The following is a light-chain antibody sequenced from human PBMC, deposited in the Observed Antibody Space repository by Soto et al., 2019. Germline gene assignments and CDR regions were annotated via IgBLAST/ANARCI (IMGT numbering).Light chain of an antibody. V-gene: IGLV2-14*01. J-gene: IGLJ2*01. CDR2: DVS. CDR3: SSYTSSSTVV. Sequence: QSVLTQPASVSGSPGQSITISCTGTSCDVGGYNYVSWYQQHPGKAPKLMIYDVSNRPSGVSNRFSGSKSGNTASLTISGLQAEDEADYYCSSYTSSSTVVFGGGTKLTVL. CDR1: SCDVGGYNY.